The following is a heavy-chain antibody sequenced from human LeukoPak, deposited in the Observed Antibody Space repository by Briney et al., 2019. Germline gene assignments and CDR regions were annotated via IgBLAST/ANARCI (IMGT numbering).Heavy chain of an antibody. J-gene: IGHJ4*02. V-gene: IGHV1-2*02. Sequence: ASVKVSCKASGYTFTGYYMHWVRQAPGQGLEWMGWINPYSGGTNYAQKFQGRVTMTRDTSISTAYMELSRLRSDDTAVYYCARSGDYVWGSYRRYFDYWGQGTLVTVSS. D-gene: IGHD3-16*02. CDR3: ARSGDYVWGSYRRYFDY. CDR2: INPYSGGT. CDR1: GYTFTGYY.